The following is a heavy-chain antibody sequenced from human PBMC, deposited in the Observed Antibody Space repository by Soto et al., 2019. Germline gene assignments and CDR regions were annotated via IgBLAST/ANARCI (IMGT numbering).Heavy chain of an antibody. CDR1: GGTFSSYA. J-gene: IGHJ6*02. D-gene: IGHD1-26*01. CDR2: IIPIFGTA. V-gene: IGHV1-69*13. CDR3: ARPSLNEWEPNYYYYGIDV. Sequence: GASVKVSCKASGGTFSSYAISWVRQAPGQGLEWMGGIIPIFGTANYAQKFQGRVTITADESTSTAYMELSSPRSEDTAVYYCARPSLNEWEPNYYYYGIDVWGQGTTVTVSS.